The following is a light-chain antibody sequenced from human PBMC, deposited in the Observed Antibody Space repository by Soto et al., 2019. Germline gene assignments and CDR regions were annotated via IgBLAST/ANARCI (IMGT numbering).Light chain of an antibody. CDR1: SSDVGSYNL. V-gene: IGLV2-23*01. J-gene: IGLJ3*02. CDR2: EGG. Sequence: QSALTQPASVSGSPGQSITISCTGTSSDVGSYNLVSWYQQHPVKAPKLMIYEGGKRPSGVSNRFSGSKSGNTASLTISGLQAEDEADYYCCSYAGSSTWVFGGGTKLTVL. CDR3: CSYAGSSTWV.